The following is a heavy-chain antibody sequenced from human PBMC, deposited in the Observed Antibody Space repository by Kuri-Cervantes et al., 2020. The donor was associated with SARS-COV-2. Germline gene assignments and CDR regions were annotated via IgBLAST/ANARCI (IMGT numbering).Heavy chain of an antibody. D-gene: IGHD3-3*01. Sequence: GESLKISCVASGFTFRTYAVHWVRQPPGKGLEWVAVISYDESNKYYADSVKGRFTISRDNSKNTLYLQMNSLRAEDTAVYYCARGDDFWSDYYPRYYYYYGMDVWGQGTTVTVSS. CDR3: ARGDDFWSDYYPRYYYYYGMDV. V-gene: IGHV3-30*04. J-gene: IGHJ6*02. CDR1: GFTFRTYA. CDR2: ISYDESNK.